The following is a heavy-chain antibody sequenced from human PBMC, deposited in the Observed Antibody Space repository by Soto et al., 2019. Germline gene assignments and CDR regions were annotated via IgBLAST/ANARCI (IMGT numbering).Heavy chain of an antibody. CDR1: GYTFNNYY. J-gene: IGHJ4*02. CDR2: FNPRGGDT. Sequence: QVQLVQSGAEVKKPGASVKVSCEASGYTFNNYYMHWVRQAPGQGLEWMGIFNPRGGDTIYAEKFQGRFSMTGSTSTSTVYMELSSLRSEDTAVYYCARETMITIVGDIEGLDYWGQRTLVTVS. V-gene: IGHV1-46*02. D-gene: IGHD3-16*02. CDR3: ARETMITIVGDIEGLDY.